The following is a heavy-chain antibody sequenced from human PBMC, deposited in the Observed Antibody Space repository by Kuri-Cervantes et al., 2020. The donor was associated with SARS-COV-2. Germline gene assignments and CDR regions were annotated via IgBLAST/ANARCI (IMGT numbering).Heavy chain of an antibody. Sequence: GESLKISCAASGFTFSSYSMNWVRQAPGKGLEWVSYISSSSSTIYYADSVKGRFTISRDNAKNSLYLQMNSLRAGDTAVYYCARGLGRRYCSGGSCYDYWGQGTLVTVFS. CDR3: ARGLGRRYCSGGSCYDY. V-gene: IGHV3-48*04. J-gene: IGHJ4*02. CDR2: ISSSSSTI. D-gene: IGHD2-15*01. CDR1: GFTFSSYS.